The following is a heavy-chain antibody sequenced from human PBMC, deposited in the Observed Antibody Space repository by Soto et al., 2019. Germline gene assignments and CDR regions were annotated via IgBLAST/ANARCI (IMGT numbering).Heavy chain of an antibody. CDR2: ISGSGGYI. J-gene: IGHJ4*02. CDR1: GFTFSSYS. CDR3: ARDRQSTPWYAADY. V-gene: IGHV3-21*01. D-gene: IGHD6-13*01. Sequence: GSLRLSCEGSGFTFSSYSMNWVRQAPGKGLEWASSISGSGGYIYYADSVKGRFTISRDNAKNSLYLQMTSLRDEDTALYYCARDRQSTPWYAADYWGQGSLVTVSS.